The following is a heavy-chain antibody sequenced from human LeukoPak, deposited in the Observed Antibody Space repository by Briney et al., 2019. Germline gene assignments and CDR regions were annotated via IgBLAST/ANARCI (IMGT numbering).Heavy chain of an antibody. CDR1: GYTFTSYG. D-gene: IGHD3-10*01. CDR3: ARGKLWFGESPDAFDI. J-gene: IGHJ3*02. CDR2: ISAYNGNT. V-gene: IGHV1-18*01. Sequence: GASVKVSCKASGYTFTSYGISWVRQAPGQGLEWMGWISAYNGNTNYAQKLQGRVTMTTDTSTSTAYMELRSLRSDDTAVYYCARGKLWFGESPDAFDIWGQGTMVTVSS.